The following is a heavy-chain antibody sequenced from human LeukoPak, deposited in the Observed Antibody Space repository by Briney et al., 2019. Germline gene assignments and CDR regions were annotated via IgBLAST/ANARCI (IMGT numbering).Heavy chain of an antibody. V-gene: IGHV3-23*01. CDR2: ISGSGGST. J-gene: IGHJ3*02. CDR3: AKGLGVVPAAPDAFDI. CDR1: GFTFSSYA. Sequence: GGSLRLSCAASGFTFSSYAMSWVRQAPGKGLEWVSAISGSGGSTYYADSVKGRFTISRDNSKNTLYLQMNSLRAEDTAVYYCAKGLGVVPAAPDAFDIWGQGTMVTVSS. D-gene: IGHD2-2*01.